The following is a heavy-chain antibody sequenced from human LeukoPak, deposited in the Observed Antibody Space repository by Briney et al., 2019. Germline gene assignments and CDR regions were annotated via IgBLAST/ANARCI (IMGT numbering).Heavy chain of an antibody. CDR1: GGTFSSYA. CDR3: AGSPYYYDSSGYLDY. V-gene: IGHV1-69*05. Sequence: GASVMVSCKASGGTFSSYAISWVRQAPGQGLEWMGGIIPIFGTANYAQKFQGRVTITTDESTSTAYMELSSLRSEDTAVYYCAGSPYYYDSSGYLDYWGQGTLVTVSS. D-gene: IGHD3-22*01. CDR2: IIPIFGTA. J-gene: IGHJ4*02.